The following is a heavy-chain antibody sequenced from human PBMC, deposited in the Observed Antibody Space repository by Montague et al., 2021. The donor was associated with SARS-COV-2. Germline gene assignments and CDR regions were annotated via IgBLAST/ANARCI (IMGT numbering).Heavy chain of an antibody. CDR1: DVSVNNYT. V-gene: IGHV4-59*02. J-gene: IGHJ4*02. CDR2: IYNSGAT. CDR3: ATANERDRPADFDY. D-gene: IGHD1-14*01. Sequence: SETLSLTCTVSDVSVNNYTRWSLLHAPGEELEWIGHIYNSGATDYNPPLRSRVTISMDTSTTQFSLKLKSLTTADTAIYYCATANERDRPADFDYWGRGILVTVSS.